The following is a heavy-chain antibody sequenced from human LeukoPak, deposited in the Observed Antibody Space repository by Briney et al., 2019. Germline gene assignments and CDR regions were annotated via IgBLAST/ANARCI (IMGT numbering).Heavy chain of an antibody. CDR3: ARDRSGYDFCAFDI. CDR2: IIPIFGTA. CDR1: GGTFSSYA. Sequence: SVKVSCKASGGTFSSYAISWVRQAPGQGLEWMGRIIPIFGTANYAQKFQGRVTITTDESTSTDFMELSSLRSEDTAVYYCARDRSGYDFCAFDIWGQGTMVTVSS. V-gene: IGHV1-69*05. D-gene: IGHD5-12*01. J-gene: IGHJ3*02.